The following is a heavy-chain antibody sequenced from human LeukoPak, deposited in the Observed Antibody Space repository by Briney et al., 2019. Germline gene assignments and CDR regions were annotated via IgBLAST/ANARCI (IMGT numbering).Heavy chain of an antibody. J-gene: IGHJ4*02. Sequence: GASVKVSCTASGYTSTTYGISWVRQAPGQGLEWMGWTYNSYTHYAQTLRDRLTMTTDTSTSTSYMELTSLRSDDTAVYYCARALAQGGSFDLYYFDSWGQGSLVTVSS. CDR2: TYNSYT. CDR3: ARALAQGGSFDLYYFDS. D-gene: IGHD3-9*01. V-gene: IGHV1-18*01. CDR1: GYTSTTYG.